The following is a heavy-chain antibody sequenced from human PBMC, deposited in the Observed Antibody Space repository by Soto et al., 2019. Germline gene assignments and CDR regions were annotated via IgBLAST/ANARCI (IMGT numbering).Heavy chain of an antibody. V-gene: IGHV1-3*01. Sequence: QVQLVQSGAEVKKPGASVKVSCKASGYTFTSYAMHWVRQAPGQRLEWMGWINAGNGNTKYSQKFQGRVTITRDTSASTAYMELSSLRSEDTAVYYCARDRASSSSRFYFDYWGQETLVTVSS. J-gene: IGHJ4*02. CDR3: ARDRASSSSRFYFDY. CDR2: INAGNGNT. CDR1: GYTFTSYA. D-gene: IGHD6-6*01.